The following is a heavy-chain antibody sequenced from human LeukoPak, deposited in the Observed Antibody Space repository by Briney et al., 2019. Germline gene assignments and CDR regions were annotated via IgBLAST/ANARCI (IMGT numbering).Heavy chain of an antibody. Sequence: ASVKVSCKVSGYTLTELSMHWVRQAPGKGLEWMGGFDPEDGETIYAQKFQGRVTMTEDTSTDTAYMELSSLRSEDTAVYYCATGALFDFWSGPTEGDYWGQGTLVTVSS. CDR1: GYTLTELS. D-gene: IGHD3-3*01. V-gene: IGHV1-24*01. CDR3: ATGALFDFWSGPTEGDY. CDR2: FDPEDGET. J-gene: IGHJ4*02.